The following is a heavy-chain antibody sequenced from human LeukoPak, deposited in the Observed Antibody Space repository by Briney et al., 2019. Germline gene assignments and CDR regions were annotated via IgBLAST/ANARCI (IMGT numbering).Heavy chain of an antibody. V-gene: IGHV3-30*02. CDR3: ATMQWLEGADWFDP. Sequence: SGGSLRLSCAASGFIFSNYGMHWVRQAPGKGLEWVAFIRYDESNKFYADSVKGRFTISRDNSKNILFLHMNSLRAEDTAVYYCATMQWLEGADWFDPWGQGTLVTVSS. CDR2: IRYDESNK. J-gene: IGHJ5*02. CDR1: GFIFSNYG. D-gene: IGHD6-19*01.